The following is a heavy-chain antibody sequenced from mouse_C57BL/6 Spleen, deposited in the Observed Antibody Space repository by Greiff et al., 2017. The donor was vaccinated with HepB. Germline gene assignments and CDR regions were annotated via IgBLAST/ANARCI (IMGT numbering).Heavy chain of an antibody. V-gene: IGHV5-16*01. CDR3: ARDEGGNYVDWYFDV. Sequence: EVKVVESEGGLVQPGSSMKLSCTASGFTFSDYYMAWVRQVPEKGLEWVANINYDGSSTYYLDSLKSRFIISRDNAKNILYLQMSSLKSEDTATYYCARDEGGNYVDWYFDVWGTGTTVTVSS. CDR1: GFTFSDYY. J-gene: IGHJ1*03. CDR2: INYDGSST. D-gene: IGHD2-1*01.